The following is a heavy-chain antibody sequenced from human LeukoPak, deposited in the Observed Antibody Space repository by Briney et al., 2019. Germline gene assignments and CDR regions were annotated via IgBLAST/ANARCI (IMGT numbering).Heavy chain of an antibody. CDR2: ISSSGSTI. Sequence: PGGSLRLSCAASGFTFSSYEMNWVRQAPGKGLEWVPYISSSGSTIYYADSVKGRFTISRDNAKNSLYLQMNSLRAEDTAVYYCEGSSTRYNWFDPWGQGTLVTVSS. D-gene: IGHD2-2*01. J-gene: IGHJ5*02. CDR1: GFTFSSYE. CDR3: EGSSTRYNWFDP. V-gene: IGHV3-48*03.